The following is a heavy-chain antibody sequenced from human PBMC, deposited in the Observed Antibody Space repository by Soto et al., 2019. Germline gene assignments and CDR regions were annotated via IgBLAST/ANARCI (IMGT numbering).Heavy chain of an antibody. J-gene: IGHJ4*02. D-gene: IGHD5-18*01. V-gene: IGHV4-61*01. CDR3: ARVGQLTRSSRTIDY. Sequence: KPSETLSLTCTVSGGSVSSGSYFWSWIRQPPGKGLEWIGYFYYSGSTNYNPSLKSRVTISVDKSKDQFSLNLNSVTAADTAVYYCARVGQLTRSSRTIDYWGQGTLVTVSS. CDR1: GGSVSSGSYF. CDR2: FYYSGST.